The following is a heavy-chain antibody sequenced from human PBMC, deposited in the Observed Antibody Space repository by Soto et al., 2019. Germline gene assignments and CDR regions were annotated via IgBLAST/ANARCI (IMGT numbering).Heavy chain of an antibody. V-gene: IGHV3-23*01. CDR3: AKNWDTTFSSSSH. Sequence: EVQLLESGGGLVQPGGSLRLSCAXSGFXFSTYAMSWVRQAPGKGLEWVSAISGSGGSTYYADSVKGRFTISRDKSKNTLYLQMNSLRAEDTAVYYCAKNWDTTFSSSSHWGQGTLVTVSS. J-gene: IGHJ4*02. D-gene: IGHD6-6*01. CDR2: ISGSGGST. CDR1: GFXFSTYA.